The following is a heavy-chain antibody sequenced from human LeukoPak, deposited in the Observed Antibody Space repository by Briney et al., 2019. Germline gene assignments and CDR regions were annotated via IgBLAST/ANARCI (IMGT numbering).Heavy chain of an antibody. J-gene: IGHJ3*02. V-gene: IGHV3-11*04. CDR2: ISSNGDTI. CDR3: ARDFGPSTAAWGAFDI. D-gene: IGHD6-6*01. Sequence: GGSLRLSCAASGFTFSDYYMSWIRQAPGKGLEWISYISSNGDTIYDADSVKGRFTISRDNAKKSLYLQMNSLRAEDTAVYYCARDFGPSTAAWGAFDIWAQGTMVIVSS. CDR1: GFTFSDYY.